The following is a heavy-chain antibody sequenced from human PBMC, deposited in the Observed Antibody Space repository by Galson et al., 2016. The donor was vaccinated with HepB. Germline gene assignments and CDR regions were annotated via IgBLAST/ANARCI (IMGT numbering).Heavy chain of an antibody. D-gene: IGHD2-21*01. V-gene: IGHV3-11*01. CDR3: ARGIYGSGDYVAFDY. CDR2: ISNSAGTI. CDR1: GFIFSDFY. Sequence: SLRLSCAASGFIFSDFYMSWIRQAPGKGLEWISYISNSAGTIYHADSVKGRFTISRDNAKSSLYLLMNSLRAEDTAVYYCARGIYGSGDYVAFDYWGQGTLVTVSS. J-gene: IGHJ4*02.